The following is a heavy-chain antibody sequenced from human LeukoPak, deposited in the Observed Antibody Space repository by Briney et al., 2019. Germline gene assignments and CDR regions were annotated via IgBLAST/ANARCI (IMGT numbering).Heavy chain of an antibody. CDR3: ARIRWAGGTWAFDY. D-gene: IGHD1-26*01. CDR2: IKQDGSEK. J-gene: IGHJ4*02. Sequence: GGSLRLSCAASGFTFSSYWMGWVRQAPGTGLEWVANIKQDGSEKYYVDSVKGRFTISRDNAENSLDLQMNSLRAEDTAFYYCARIRWAGGTWAFDYWGQGTLVTVSS. V-gene: IGHV3-7*01. CDR1: GFTFSSYW.